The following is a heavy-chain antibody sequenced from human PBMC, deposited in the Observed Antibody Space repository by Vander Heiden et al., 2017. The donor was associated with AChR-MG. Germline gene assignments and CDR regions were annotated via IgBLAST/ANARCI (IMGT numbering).Heavy chain of an antibody. D-gene: IGHD1-20*01. CDR3: AKDQGGQGITGTGGDAFDI. CDR1: VFTFDAYA. V-gene: IGHV3-9*01. CDR2: ISWNSGSI. J-gene: IGHJ3*02. Sequence: EVQLVESGGGLVQPGRSLRLSCAASVFTFDAYALHWVRQAPGKGLEWVSGISWNSGSIGYADSVKGRFTISRDNAKNSLYLQMYSLRAEDTALYYCAKDQGGQGITGTGGDAFDIWGQGTMVTVSS.